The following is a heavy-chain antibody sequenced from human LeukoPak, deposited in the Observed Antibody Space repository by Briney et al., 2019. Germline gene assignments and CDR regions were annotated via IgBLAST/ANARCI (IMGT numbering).Heavy chain of an antibody. D-gene: IGHD1-26*01. Sequence: SETLSLTCTVSGGSITDYYWSWIRQHAGKGLECFGHIYKSGSTDYNPSLKSRVTMSMDTSKSQFSLNLRSVTAADTAVYYCARDDRVSGTFLRWFDPWGQGTLVTVSS. CDR2: IYKSGST. CDR1: GGSITDYY. CDR3: ARDDRVSGTFLRWFDP. J-gene: IGHJ5*02. V-gene: IGHV4-4*07.